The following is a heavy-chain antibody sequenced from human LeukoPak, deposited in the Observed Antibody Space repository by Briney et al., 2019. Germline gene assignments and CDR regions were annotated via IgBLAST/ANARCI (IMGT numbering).Heavy chain of an antibody. CDR1: GFTFSSYS. CDR3: ARDYCSGGSCIGY. CDR2: ISSSSYI. V-gene: IGHV3-21*01. D-gene: IGHD2-15*01. J-gene: IGHJ4*02. Sequence: AGSLRLSCAASGFTFSSYSMNWVRQAPGKGLEWVSSISSSSYIYYADSVKGRFTISRDNAKNSLYLQMNSLRAEDTAVYYCARDYCSGGSCIGYWGQGTLVTVS.